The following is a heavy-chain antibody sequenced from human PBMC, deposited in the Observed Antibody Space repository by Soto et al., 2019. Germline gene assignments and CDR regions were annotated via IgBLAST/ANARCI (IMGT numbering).Heavy chain of an antibody. Sequence: EVQLVESGGGLVQPGRSLRLSCAASGFTFDDYAMHWVRQAPGKGLEWVSGISWNSGSIGYADSVKGRFTISRDNAKNSLYLQLNSLRAEDTALYCCAKDKDSTPLDAFDIWGQGTMVTVSS. J-gene: IGHJ3*02. CDR1: GFTFDDYA. V-gene: IGHV3-9*01. CDR3: AKDKDSTPLDAFDI. CDR2: ISWNSGSI. D-gene: IGHD6-13*01.